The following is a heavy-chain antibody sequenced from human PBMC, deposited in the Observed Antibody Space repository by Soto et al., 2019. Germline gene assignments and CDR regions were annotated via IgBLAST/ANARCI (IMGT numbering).Heavy chain of an antibody. Sequence: ASVKVSCKVSGYTLTELSMHWVRQAPGKGLEWMGGFDPEDGETIYAQKFQGRVTMTEDTSTDTAYMELSSLRSEDTAVYYCATALPPRKTSIAARQRYYFDYWGQGTLVTVSS. V-gene: IGHV1-24*01. J-gene: IGHJ4*02. D-gene: IGHD6-6*01. CDR2: FDPEDGET. CDR3: ATALPPRKTSIAARQRYYFDY. CDR1: GYTLTELS.